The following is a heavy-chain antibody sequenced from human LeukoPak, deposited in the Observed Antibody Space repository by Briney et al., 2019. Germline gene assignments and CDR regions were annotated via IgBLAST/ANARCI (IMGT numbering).Heavy chain of an antibody. V-gene: IGHV4-39*01. CDR3: ARHRKIAAPLDY. CDR2: IYYSGST. J-gene: IGHJ4*02. Sequence: PSETLSLTCTVSGGSISSSSYYWSWIRQPPGKGLEWIGSIYYSGSTYYNPSLKSRVTISVDTSKNQFSPKLSSVTAADTSVYYCARHRKIAAPLDYWGQGTLVTVSS. D-gene: IGHD6-13*01. CDR1: GGSISSSSYY.